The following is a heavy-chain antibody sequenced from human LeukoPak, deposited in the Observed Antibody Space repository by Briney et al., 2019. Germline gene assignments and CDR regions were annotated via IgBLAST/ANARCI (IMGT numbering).Heavy chain of an antibody. D-gene: IGHD2-15*01. Sequence: PGGSLRLSCTASGFTFGDYAMNWFRQAPGKGLEWVGFIRSKTYGGTGEYAASVKGRFTISRDDSKSIAHLQMNSLRAEDTAVYYCARDGGSSGNGAYYMDVWGKGTTVTVSS. CDR1: GFTFGDYA. CDR2: IRSKTYGGTG. J-gene: IGHJ6*03. CDR3: ARDGGSSGNGAYYMDV. V-gene: IGHV3-49*03.